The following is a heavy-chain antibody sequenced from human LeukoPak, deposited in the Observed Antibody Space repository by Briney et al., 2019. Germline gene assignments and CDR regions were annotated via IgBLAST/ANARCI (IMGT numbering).Heavy chain of an antibody. D-gene: IGHD2-21*02. CDR2: ISNSGDST. Sequence: PGGSLRLSCAASGFTFSTYAMSWVRQAPGEGLQWVSGISNSGDSTYYLDSVKGRFTISRDNSKNTLHLQMSSLRAEDTAVYYCAKWSGDDYPWGQGTLVTVSS. V-gene: IGHV3-23*01. J-gene: IGHJ5*02. CDR3: AKWSGDDYP. CDR1: GFTFSTYA.